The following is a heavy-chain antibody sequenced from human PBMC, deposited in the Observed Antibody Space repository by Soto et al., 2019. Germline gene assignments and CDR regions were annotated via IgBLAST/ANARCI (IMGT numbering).Heavy chain of an antibody. CDR2: ISSSSSYM. J-gene: IGHJ3*02. CDR1: GFTFSSYN. D-gene: IGHD3-10*01. V-gene: IGHV3-21*01. Sequence: EVQLVESGGGLVKPGGSLRLSCAASGFTFSSYNMNWVRQAPGKGLEWVSSISSSSSYMYYADSLKGRFTISRGNAKNSLYLHMTSLRAEDTAVYYCARTMAGRSAAFDIWGQGTMVTVSS. CDR3: ARTMAGRSAAFDI.